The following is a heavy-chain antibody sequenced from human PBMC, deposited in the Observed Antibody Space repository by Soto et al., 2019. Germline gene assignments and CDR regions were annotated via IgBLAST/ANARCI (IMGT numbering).Heavy chain of an antibody. CDR3: ARQTYYYDSSGYYYGGYFDY. Sequence: XSVKVSCKASGYTFTCYYMHWVRQAPGQGLEWMGWINPNSGGTNYAQKFQGRVTMTRDTSISTAYMELSRLRSDDTAVYYCARQTYYYDSSGYYYGGYFDYWGQGTLVTVSS. D-gene: IGHD3-22*01. CDR1: GYTFTCYY. J-gene: IGHJ4*02. V-gene: IGHV1-2*02. CDR2: INPNSGGT.